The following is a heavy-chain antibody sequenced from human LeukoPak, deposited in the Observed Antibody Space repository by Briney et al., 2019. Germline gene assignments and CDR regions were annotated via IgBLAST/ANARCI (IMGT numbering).Heavy chain of an antibody. V-gene: IGHV5-51*01. J-gene: IGHJ4*02. CDR2: IYPDDSDA. CDR3: ATPYPREYCSSTTCYFNY. D-gene: IGHD2-2*01. CDR1: GYIFATYW. Sequence: GESLKISCKVSGYIFATYWIGWVRQMPGRGLEWMGIIYPDDSDARYSPSFQGQVTISADKSISTAYLQWSSLEASDTAMYYCATPYPREYCSSTTCYFNYWGQGTLVTVSS.